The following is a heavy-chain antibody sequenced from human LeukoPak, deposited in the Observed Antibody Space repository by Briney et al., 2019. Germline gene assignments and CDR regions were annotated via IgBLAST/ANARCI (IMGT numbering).Heavy chain of an antibody. CDR1: GFTFSYVW. Sequence: GGSLRLSCAASGFTFSYVWMSWVRQAPEKGLEWVARIASAAHGGTTDYAAPVKGRFTISRDDSKDTLYPQMNSLQTEDTAVYYCSEGLDYWGQGTLVTVSS. CDR2: IASAAHGGTT. V-gene: IGHV3-15*04. J-gene: IGHJ4*02. CDR3: SEGLDY.